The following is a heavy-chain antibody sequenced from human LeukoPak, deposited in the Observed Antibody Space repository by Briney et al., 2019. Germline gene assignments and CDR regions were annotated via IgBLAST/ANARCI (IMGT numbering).Heavy chain of an antibody. CDR2: ISYDGSNK. V-gene: IGHV3-30*03. D-gene: IGHD2-21*01. Sequence: PGGSLRLSCAASGFTFSSYGMHWVRQAPGKGLEWVAVISYDGSNKYYADSVKGRFTISRDNAKNSLYLQMNSLRAEDTAVYYCARERAYWSLDDAFDIWGQGTMVTVSS. J-gene: IGHJ3*02. CDR3: ARERAYWSLDDAFDI. CDR1: GFTFSSYG.